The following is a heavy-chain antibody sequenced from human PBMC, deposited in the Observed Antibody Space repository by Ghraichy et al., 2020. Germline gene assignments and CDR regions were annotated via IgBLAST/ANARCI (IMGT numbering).Heavy chain of an antibody. V-gene: IGHV3-23*01. CDR1: GFTFSDYA. D-gene: IGHD6-19*01. Sequence: GGSLRLSCEASGFTFSDYAMSWVCQAPGKGLERVSAISGSGGNTDYADSVKGRFTISRDNSKNTVYLQMNSLRAEDTAAYYCAKLLRYAYSSNGYFEYWGQGTLFTFSS. CDR3: AKLLRYAYSSNGYFEY. J-gene: IGHJ4*02. CDR2: ISGSGGNT.